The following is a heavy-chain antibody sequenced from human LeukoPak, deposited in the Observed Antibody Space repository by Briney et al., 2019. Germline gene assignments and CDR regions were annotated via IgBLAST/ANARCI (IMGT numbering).Heavy chain of an antibody. Sequence: GASVKVSCKASGYTFTSYGISWVRQALGQGLEWMGWISAYNGNTNYAQKLQGRVTMTTDTSTSTAYMELRSLRSDDTAVYYCARDQIPEPYYYGSGHPYNWFDPWGQGTLVTVSS. CDR2: ISAYNGNT. J-gene: IGHJ5*02. D-gene: IGHD3-10*01. CDR1: GYTFTSYG. V-gene: IGHV1-18*01. CDR3: ARDQIPEPYYYGSGHPYNWFDP.